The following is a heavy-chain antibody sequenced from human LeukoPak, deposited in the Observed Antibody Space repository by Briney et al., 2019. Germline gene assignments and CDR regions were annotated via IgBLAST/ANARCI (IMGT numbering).Heavy chain of an antibody. Sequence: SETLSLTCTVSGGSISSYYWSWIRQHPGKGLEWIGSIYHSGSTYYNPSLKSRVTISVDTSKNQFSLKLSSVTAADTAVYYCAGIVVVVAATLVDAFDIWGQGTMVTVSS. J-gene: IGHJ3*02. CDR3: AGIVVVVAATLVDAFDI. CDR2: IYHSGST. V-gene: IGHV4-59*04. D-gene: IGHD2-15*01. CDR1: GGSISSYY.